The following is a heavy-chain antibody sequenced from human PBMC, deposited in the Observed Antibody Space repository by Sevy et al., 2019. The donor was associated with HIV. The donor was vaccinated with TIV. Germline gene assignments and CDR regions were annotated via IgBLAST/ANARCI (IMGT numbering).Heavy chain of an antibody. Sequence: SETLSLTCTVSGGSISSYYWSWIRQPAGKGLEWIWRIYTSGSTNYNPSLKSRVTMSVDTSKNQFSLKLSSVTAADTALYYCARVGGIGYSSSFVYGMDVWGQGTTVTVSS. CDR1: GGSISSYY. CDR3: ARVGGIGYSSSFVYGMDV. D-gene: IGHD6-6*01. CDR2: IYTSGST. J-gene: IGHJ6*02. V-gene: IGHV4-4*07.